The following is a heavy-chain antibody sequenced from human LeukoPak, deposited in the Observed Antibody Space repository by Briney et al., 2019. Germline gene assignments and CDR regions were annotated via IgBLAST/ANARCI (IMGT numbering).Heavy chain of an antibody. Sequence: PGGSLRLSCAASGFTVSSKYMTWVRQAPGKGLEWVSVIYSGGATYYIDSVKGRFTISRDNYKNTLYLQMNSLRAEDTAVYYCARERDSSGYVLAYWGQGTLVTVPS. D-gene: IGHD3-22*01. CDR2: IYSGGAT. CDR3: ARERDSSGYVLAY. CDR1: GFTVSSKY. J-gene: IGHJ4*02. V-gene: IGHV3-53*01.